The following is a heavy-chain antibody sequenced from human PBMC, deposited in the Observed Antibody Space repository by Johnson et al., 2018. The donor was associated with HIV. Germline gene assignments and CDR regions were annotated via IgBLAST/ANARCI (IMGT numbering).Heavy chain of an antibody. Sequence: VQLVESGGGVVRPGGSLRLSCAASGFTFDDYGMSWVRQAPGKGLEWVSGINWNGGSTGYADSVKGRFSISRDKAKNSLYLQMNSLGAEDTALYYCARLTEYYYDTSGREAMQKNDAFDIWGQGTMVTVSS. D-gene: IGHD3-22*01. J-gene: IGHJ3*02. CDR2: INWNGGST. CDR3: ARLTEYYYDTSGREAMQKNDAFDI. V-gene: IGHV3-20*04. CDR1: GFTFDDYG.